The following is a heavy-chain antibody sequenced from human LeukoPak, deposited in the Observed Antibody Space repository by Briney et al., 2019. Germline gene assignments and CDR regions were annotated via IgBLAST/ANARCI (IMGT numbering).Heavy chain of an antibody. V-gene: IGHV3-21*01. Sequence: GGSLRLSCAASGFTFSSYSMNWVRQAPGKGLEWVSSISSSSSYIYYADSVKGRFTISRDNAKNSLYLQMNSLRAEDTAVYYCAREGSSSWYRGRLDYWGQGTLVTVSS. CDR3: AREGSSSWYRGRLDY. J-gene: IGHJ4*02. D-gene: IGHD6-13*01. CDR2: ISSSSSYI. CDR1: GFTFSSYS.